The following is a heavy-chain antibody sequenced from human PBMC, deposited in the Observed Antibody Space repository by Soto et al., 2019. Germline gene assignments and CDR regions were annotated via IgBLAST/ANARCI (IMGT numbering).Heavy chain of an antibody. J-gene: IGHJ4*02. Sequence: GESLKISCKASGYSFTSYWIGWVRQMPGKGLEWMGIIYPGDSDTRYSPSFQGQVTISADKSISTAYLQWSSLKASDTAMFYCARQKNQYYYYGSGYYNDYWGQGTLVTVSS. CDR3: ARQKNQYYYYGSGYYNDY. CDR1: GYSFTSYW. CDR2: IYPGDSDT. V-gene: IGHV5-51*01. D-gene: IGHD3-22*01.